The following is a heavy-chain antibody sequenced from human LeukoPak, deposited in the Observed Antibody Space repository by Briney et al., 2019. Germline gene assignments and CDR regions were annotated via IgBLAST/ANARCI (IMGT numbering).Heavy chain of an antibody. D-gene: IGHD3-3*01. Sequence: VASVKVSCKASGNTFTSYYMHWVRQAPGQGLEWMGIINLSSGNTNYAQKFQGRVTMTRDTSTSTVYMELSSLRSEDTAEYYCAKERDFWSVYHDFDYWGQGTLVTSPQ. CDR2: INLSSGNT. J-gene: IGHJ4*02. CDR3: AKERDFWSVYHDFDY. V-gene: IGHV1-46*03. CDR1: GNTFTSYY.